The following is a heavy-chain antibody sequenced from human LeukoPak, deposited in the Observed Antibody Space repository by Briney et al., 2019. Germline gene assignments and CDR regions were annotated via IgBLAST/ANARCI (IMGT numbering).Heavy chain of an antibody. J-gene: IGHJ4*02. V-gene: IGHV3-66*01. Sequence: GGSLRLSCAASGFTVSSNYMSWARQAPGKRLERVSVMYSGGSTYYADSVKGRFTISRDNSKITLYLEMNRLRAEYTAVYYCARDKQDYDSSGYYDYWGQGTLVTVSS. CDR1: GFTVSSNY. D-gene: IGHD3-22*01. CDR2: MYSGGST. CDR3: ARDKQDYDSSGYYDY.